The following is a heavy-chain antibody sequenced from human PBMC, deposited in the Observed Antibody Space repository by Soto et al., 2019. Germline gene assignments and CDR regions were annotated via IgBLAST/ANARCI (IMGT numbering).Heavy chain of an antibody. CDR2: MNPNSGNT. V-gene: IGHV1-8*01. CDR3: ARGWGIILAGFDY. CDR1: GYSFSNYD. D-gene: IGHD6-19*01. Sequence: QVQLMQSGAEVKKPGASVKVSCKASGYSFSNYDINWVRQATGQGLEWMGWMNPNSGNTGYAQKFQGRITMTRNISISTAYMELSSLGSEDTAVYYCARGWGIILAGFDYWGQGTLVTVSS. J-gene: IGHJ4*02.